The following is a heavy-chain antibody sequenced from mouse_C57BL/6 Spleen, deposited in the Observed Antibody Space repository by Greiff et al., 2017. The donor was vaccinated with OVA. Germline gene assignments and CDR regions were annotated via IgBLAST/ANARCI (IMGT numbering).Heavy chain of an antibody. V-gene: IGHV5-9-1*02. CDR3: TRDRIYYGSSYGYFDV. CDR2: ISSGGDYI. CDR1: GFTFSSYA. D-gene: IGHD1-1*01. J-gene: IGHJ1*03. Sequence: EVQLQESGEGLVKPGGSLKLSCAASGFTFSSYAMSWVRQTPEKRLEWVAYISSGGDYIYYADTVKGRFTISRDNARNTLYLQMSSLKSEDTAMYYCTRDRIYYGSSYGYFDVWGTGTTVTVSS.